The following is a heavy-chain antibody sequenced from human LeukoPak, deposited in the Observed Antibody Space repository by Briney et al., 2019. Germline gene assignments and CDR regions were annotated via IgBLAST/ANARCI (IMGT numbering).Heavy chain of an antibody. CDR3: ARNETEYCRSTSCYSIPDY. CDR1: GGTFSTYA. V-gene: IGHV1-69*13. J-gene: IGHJ4*02. CDR2: IIPIFGTA. Sequence: ASVKVSCKASGGTFSTYAISWVRQAPGHELKAMGGIIPIFGTANYAQKFQGTVTITADESTSTAYMELSSLRSEDTAVYYCARNETEYCRSTSCYSIPDYWGQGTLVTVSS. D-gene: IGHD2-2*01.